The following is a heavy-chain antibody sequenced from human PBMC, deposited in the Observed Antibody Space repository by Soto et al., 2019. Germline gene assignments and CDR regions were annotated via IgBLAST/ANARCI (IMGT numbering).Heavy chain of an antibody. CDR2: ISSSSSTI. CDR1: GFTFSSYS. D-gene: IGHD1-26*01. V-gene: IGHV3-48*02. J-gene: IGHJ3*02. Sequence: GGSQRLSCSASGFTFSSYSINWVRQAPGKGLEWVSYISSSSSTIYYADSVKGRFTISRDNAKNSLYLQMNSLRDEDTAVYYCAREGLVGATHAFDIWGQGTMVTVSS. CDR3: AREGLVGATHAFDI.